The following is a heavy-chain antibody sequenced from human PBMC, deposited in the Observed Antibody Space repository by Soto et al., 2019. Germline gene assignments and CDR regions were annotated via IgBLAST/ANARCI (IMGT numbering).Heavy chain of an antibody. D-gene: IGHD2-21*01. Sequence: EVQLVETGGGLIQPGGSLRLSCAASGFTVSSNYMSWVRQAPGKGLEWGSVIYSGGSTYYADSVKGRFTISRDNSKNTLYLQMNSLRAEDTAVYYCARDCGDYYYYGMDVWGQGTTVTVSS. J-gene: IGHJ6*02. CDR2: IYSGGST. CDR3: ARDCGDYYYYGMDV. CDR1: GFTVSSNY. V-gene: IGHV3-53*02.